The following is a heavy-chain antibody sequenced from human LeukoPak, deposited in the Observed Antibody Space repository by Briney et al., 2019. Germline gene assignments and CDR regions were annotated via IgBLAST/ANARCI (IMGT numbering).Heavy chain of an antibody. CDR3: ARATGVVATLGFDY. Sequence: QPGGSLRLSCAASGFTFSGYAMSWVRQAPGKGLEWVSAISGSGGSTYYADSVKGRFTISRDNSKNTLYLQMNSLRAEDTAVYYCARATGVVATLGFDYWGQGTLVTVSS. J-gene: IGHJ4*02. CDR1: GFTFSGYA. CDR2: ISGSGGST. D-gene: IGHD5-12*01. V-gene: IGHV3-23*01.